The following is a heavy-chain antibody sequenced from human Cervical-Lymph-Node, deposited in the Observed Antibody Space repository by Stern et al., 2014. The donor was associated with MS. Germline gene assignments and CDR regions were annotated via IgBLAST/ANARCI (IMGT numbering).Heavy chain of an antibody. J-gene: IGHJ6*02. Sequence: ESGPVLVKPTETLTLTCTVSGFSLSNARMGVSWIRQPPGTALEWLVHIFSNDEKSYSTSLKGRLTISKDTSKSQVVLTMTNMDPVDTATYYCARTGYCSGGSCYYHYYYGMDVWGQGTTVTVSS. CDR3: ARTGYCSGGSCYYHYYYGMDV. CDR2: IFSNDEK. D-gene: IGHD2-15*01. V-gene: IGHV2-26*01. CDR1: GFSLSNARMG.